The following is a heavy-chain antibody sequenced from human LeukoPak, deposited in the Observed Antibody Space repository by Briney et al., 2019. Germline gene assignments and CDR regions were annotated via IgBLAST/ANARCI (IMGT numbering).Heavy chain of an antibody. D-gene: IGHD3-3*01. J-gene: IGHJ6*03. CDR3: ARVPNYDFWSGYRPTYYYYMDV. CDR2: INHSGST. Sequence: PSETLSLTCAVYGGSFSGYYWSWIRQPPGKGLEWIGEINHSGSTNYNPSLKSRVTISVDTSENQFSLKLSSVTAADTAVYYCARVPNYDFWSGYRPTYYYYMDVWGKGTTVTVSS. V-gene: IGHV4-34*01. CDR1: GGSFSGYY.